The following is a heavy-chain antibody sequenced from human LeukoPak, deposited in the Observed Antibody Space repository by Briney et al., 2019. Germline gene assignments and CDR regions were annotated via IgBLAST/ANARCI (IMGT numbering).Heavy chain of an antibody. D-gene: IGHD6-13*01. CDR2: IYYSGST. V-gene: IGHV4-59*01. Sequence: SETLSLTCTVSGGSISSYYWSWIRQPPGKGLEWIGYIYYSGSTNYNPSLKSRVTISVDTSKNQFSLKLSSVTAAGTAVYYCARGVGYSSSWDIWGQGTMVTVSS. J-gene: IGHJ3*02. CDR1: GGSISSYY. CDR3: ARGVGYSSSWDI.